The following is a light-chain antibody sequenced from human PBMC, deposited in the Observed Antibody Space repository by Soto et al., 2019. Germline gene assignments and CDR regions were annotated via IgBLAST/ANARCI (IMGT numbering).Light chain of an antibody. CDR1: QGNSNH. CDR3: QKTYRSPPT. V-gene: IGKV1-39*01. Sequence: IQSTQSPSSLSASVEDRVIITCRSSQGNSNHLNWYQQKPGKAPKLLXFAASSVQSGVPSRFSGRISEPDFTLTISRLQPEDFATYYCQKTYRSPPTSGKGTTV. CDR2: AAS. J-gene: IGKJ1*01.